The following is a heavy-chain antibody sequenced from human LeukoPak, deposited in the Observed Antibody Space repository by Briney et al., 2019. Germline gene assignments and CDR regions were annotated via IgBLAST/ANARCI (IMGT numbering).Heavy chain of an antibody. V-gene: IGHV3-23*01. D-gene: IGHD2-21*02. CDR2: ISNSGRNT. CDR1: GFTFSSYT. J-gene: IGHJ4*02. Sequence: GGSLRLSCAASGFTFSSYTMSWVRQAPGKGLEWVSTISNSGRNTFYTDSVKGRFTISGDNSKNTLYPQMNSLRAGDTAVYSCARARGYCAADCSRYAFDYWGQGTLVTVSS. CDR3: ARARGYCAADCSRYAFDY.